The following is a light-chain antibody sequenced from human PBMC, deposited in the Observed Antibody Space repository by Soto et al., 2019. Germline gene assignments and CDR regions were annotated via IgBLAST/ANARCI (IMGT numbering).Light chain of an antibody. J-gene: IGLJ2*01. CDR1: SSNIESNP. CDR3: GTWDVSLSAGV. Sequence: QSVLTQPPSVSAAPGQKVTISCSGSSSNIESNPVSWYRHLPGTVPKLLIHNDDKRPSGIPDRFSGSKSGTSATLGITGLQTGDEADYYCGTWDVSLSAGVFGGGTQLTVL. CDR2: NDD. V-gene: IGLV1-51*01.